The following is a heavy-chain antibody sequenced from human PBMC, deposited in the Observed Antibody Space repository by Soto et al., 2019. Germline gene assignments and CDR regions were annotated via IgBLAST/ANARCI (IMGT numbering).Heavy chain of an antibody. CDR3: ARVEGRYCSRTSCYGFGYYYGMDV. V-gene: IGHV1-24*01. CDR2: FDPEDGET. Sequence: GASVKVSCKVSGYTLTELSMHWVRQAPGKGLEWMGGFDPEDGETIYAQKFQGRVTMTEDTSTDTAYMELSSLRSEDTAVYYCARVEGRYCSRTSCYGFGYYYGMDVWGQGTTVTVSS. CDR1: GYTLTELS. D-gene: IGHD2-2*01. J-gene: IGHJ6*02.